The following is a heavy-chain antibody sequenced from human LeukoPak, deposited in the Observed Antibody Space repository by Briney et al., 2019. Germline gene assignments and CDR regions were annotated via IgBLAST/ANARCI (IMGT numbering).Heavy chain of an antibody. CDR1: GFTFSNAW. V-gene: IGHV3-15*01. CDR3: TTDSQWLADFDY. Sequence: PGGSLRLSCAASGFTFSNAWMSWVRQAPGKGLEWVGRIKSKTDGGTTDYAAPVKGRFTISRDDSKNTLYLQMNSLKTEDTAVYHCTTDSQWLADFDYWGQGTLVTVSS. D-gene: IGHD6-19*01. J-gene: IGHJ4*02. CDR2: IKSKTDGGTT.